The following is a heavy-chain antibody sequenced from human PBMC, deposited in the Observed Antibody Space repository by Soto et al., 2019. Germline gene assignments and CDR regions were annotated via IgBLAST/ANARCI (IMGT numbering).Heavy chain of an antibody. Sequence: GGSLRLSCAASGFTFSNYEMNWVRQAPGEGLEWVSYINSDGSTIHYADSVKGRFTVSRDNAKNSLYLQMNSLRAEDTAVYYCARYRSLDPWGQGILVTVSS. CDR2: INSDGSTI. V-gene: IGHV3-48*03. CDR1: GFTFSNYE. CDR3: ARYRSLDP. J-gene: IGHJ5*02. D-gene: IGHD3-16*02.